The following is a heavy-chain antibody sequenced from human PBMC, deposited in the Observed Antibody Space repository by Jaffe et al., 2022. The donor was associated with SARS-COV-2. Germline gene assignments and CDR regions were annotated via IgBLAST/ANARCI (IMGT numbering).Heavy chain of an antibody. D-gene: IGHD3-9*01. CDR3: ARGRTDILTGYYSYYFDY. V-gene: IGHV1-69*01. CDR1: GGTFSSYA. J-gene: IGHJ4*02. CDR2: IIPIFGTA. Sequence: QVQLVQSGAEVKKPGSSVKVSCKASGGTFSSYAISWVRQAPGQGLEWMGGIIPIFGTANYAQKFQGRVTITADESTSTAYMELSSLRSEDTAVYYCARGRTDILTGYYSYYFDYWGQGTLVTVSS.